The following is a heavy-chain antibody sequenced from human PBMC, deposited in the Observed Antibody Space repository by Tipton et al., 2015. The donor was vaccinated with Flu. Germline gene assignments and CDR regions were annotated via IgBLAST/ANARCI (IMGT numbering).Heavy chain of an antibody. D-gene: IGHD6-19*01. CDR3: ARAPIAVAGTGDYFDY. V-gene: IGHV5-51*01. J-gene: IGHJ4*02. Sequence: QSGAEVKKPGESLKISCKGSGYSFTSYWIGWVRQMPGKGLEWMGIIYPGDSDTRYSPSFQGQVTISADKSISTAYLQWSSLKASDTAMYYCARAPIAVAGTGDYFDYWGQGTLVTVSS. CDR1: GYSFTSYW. CDR2: IYPGDSDT.